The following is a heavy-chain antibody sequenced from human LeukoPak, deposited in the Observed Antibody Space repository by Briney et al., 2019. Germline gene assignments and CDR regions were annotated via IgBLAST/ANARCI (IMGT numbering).Heavy chain of an antibody. D-gene: IGHD6-19*01. CDR3: ARDKEDSSGSVYYFDY. Sequence: ASVKVSCKASGFTFTSSAVQWVRQARGQRLEWIGWIVVGSVNTNYAQKFQERVTITRDMSTSTAYMELSSLRSEDTAVYYCARDKEDSSGSVYYFDYWGQGTLVTVSS. CDR1: GFTFTSSA. CDR2: IVVGSVNT. J-gene: IGHJ4*02. V-gene: IGHV1-58*01.